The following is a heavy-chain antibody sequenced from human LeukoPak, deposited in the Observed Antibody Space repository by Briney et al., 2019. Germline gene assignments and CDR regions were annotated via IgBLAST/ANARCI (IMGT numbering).Heavy chain of an antibody. V-gene: IGHV4-39*01. CDR3: ARLRGYSYGFFDY. CDR2: IYYSGST. CDR1: GGSISSSNYY. D-gene: IGHD5-18*01. J-gene: IGHJ4*02. Sequence: SETLSLTCTVSGGSISSSNYYWGWVRQPPGKGLEWIGTIYYSGSTYYNSSLKNRVTISVDMSKNQFSLNLSSVTAADTAVYYCARLRGYSYGFFDYWGQGTLVTVSS.